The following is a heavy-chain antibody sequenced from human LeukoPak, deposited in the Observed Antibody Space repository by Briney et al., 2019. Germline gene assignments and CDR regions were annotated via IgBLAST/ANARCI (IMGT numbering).Heavy chain of an antibody. J-gene: IGHJ4*02. CDR3: ARDAGYSSGWYDY. D-gene: IGHD6-19*01. CDR2: INPNSGGT. CDR1: GYTFTSTG. Sequence: ASVKVSCKASGYTFTSTGICWVRQAPGQGLEWMGWINPNSGGTNYAQKFQGRVTMTRDTSISTAYMELSRLRSDDTAVYYCARDAGYSSGWYDYWGQGTLVTVSS. V-gene: IGHV1-2*02.